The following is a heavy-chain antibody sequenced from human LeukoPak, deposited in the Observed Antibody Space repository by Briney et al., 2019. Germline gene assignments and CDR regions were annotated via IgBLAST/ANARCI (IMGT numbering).Heavy chain of an antibody. D-gene: IGHD5-12*01. CDR3: ARASYTGFDLHFDQ. CDR1: GFPYSGRE. J-gene: IGHJ4*02. CDR2: MSKNGKTI. Sequence: GGSLTLSCSASGFPYSGREMAGVRQARGKGLEGVSYMSKNGKTILHADSVKGRFPISRDNAKNSLFLQLESLRAEDTAFYYCARASYTGFDLHFDQWGQGTLVTVSS. V-gene: IGHV3-48*03.